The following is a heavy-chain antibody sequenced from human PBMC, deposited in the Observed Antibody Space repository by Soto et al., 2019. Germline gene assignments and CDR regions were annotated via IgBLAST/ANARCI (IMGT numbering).Heavy chain of an antibody. CDR2: ISNSNSTI. CDR1: GFAFSSYS. D-gene: IGHD4-17*01. V-gene: IGHV3-48*01. CDR3: ARGTTVVTPGY. J-gene: IGHJ4*02. Sequence: EVQLVESGGGLVQPGGSLRLSCAASGFAFSSYSMNWVRQAPGKGLEWVSYISNSNSTIYYADSVKGRFTISRDNAKNSLYLQMNSLRAEDTAVYYCARGTTVVTPGYWGQGTLVTVSS.